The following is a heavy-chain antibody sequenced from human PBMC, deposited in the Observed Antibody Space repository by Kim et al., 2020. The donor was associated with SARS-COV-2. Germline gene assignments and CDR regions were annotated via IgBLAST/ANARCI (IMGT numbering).Heavy chain of an antibody. J-gene: IGHJ4*02. V-gene: IGHV4-39*01. Sequence: SETLSLTCTVSGGSISSSSYYWGWIRQPPGKGLEWIGSIYYSGSTYYNPSLKSRVTISVDTSKNQFSLKLSSVTAADTAVYYCARHYYGSGSYYNVNGLVGYWGQGTLVTVSS. CDR1: GGSISSSSYY. CDR3: ARHYYGSGSYYNVNGLVGY. CDR2: IYYSGST. D-gene: IGHD3-10*01.